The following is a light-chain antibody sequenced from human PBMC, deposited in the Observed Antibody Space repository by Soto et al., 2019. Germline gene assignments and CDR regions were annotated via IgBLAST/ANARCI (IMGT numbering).Light chain of an antibody. CDR1: SSDVGSYNL. J-gene: IGLJ3*02. CDR2: EGS. CDR3: CSYAGSSTLWV. V-gene: IGLV2-23*01. Sequence: QPALTQPASVSGSPGQSITISCTGTSSDVGSYNLVSWYQQHPGKAPKLMIYEGSKRPSGVSNRFSGSKSGNTASLTISGLQAEDEADYYCCSYAGSSTLWVFGGGTKLT.